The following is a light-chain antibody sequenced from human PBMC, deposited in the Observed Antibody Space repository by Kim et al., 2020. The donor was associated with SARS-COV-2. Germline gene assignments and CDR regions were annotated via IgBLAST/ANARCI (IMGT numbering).Light chain of an antibody. CDR3: HQYDKWPPT. Sequence: VSPGERATLSCRASQNIHNSLAWYQQKPGQAPRLLIYGASTKATDFPARFSGSGSGTEFTLTISSLQSEDLAVYYCHQYDKWPPTFGQGTKVDIK. CDR1: QNIHNS. CDR2: GAS. V-gene: IGKV3-15*01. J-gene: IGKJ1*01.